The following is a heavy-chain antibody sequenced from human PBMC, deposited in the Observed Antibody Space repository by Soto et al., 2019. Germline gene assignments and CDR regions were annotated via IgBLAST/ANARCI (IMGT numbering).Heavy chain of an antibody. CDR2: INHSGST. Sequence: SETLSLTCTVSGGSISSYYWSWIRQPPGKGLEWIGEINHSGSTNYNPSLKSRVTISVDTSKNQFSLKLSSVTAADTAVYYCARRRTYYYYYYMDVWGKGTTVTVS. CDR1: GGSISSYY. J-gene: IGHJ6*03. CDR3: ARRRTYYYYYYMDV. V-gene: IGHV4-34*01.